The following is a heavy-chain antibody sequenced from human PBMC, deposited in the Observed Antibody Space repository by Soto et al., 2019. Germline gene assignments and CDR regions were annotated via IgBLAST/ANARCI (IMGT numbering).Heavy chain of an antibody. D-gene: IGHD3-9*01. CDR3: ARGLRYFDWLPRGLYYVDV. CDR2: ISAYNGNT. V-gene: IGHV1-18*01. J-gene: IGHJ6*03. CDR1: GYTFTSYG. Sequence: GASVKDSCKASGYTFTSYGISWVRQAPGQGLKWMGWISAYNGNTNYAQKLQGRVTMTTDTSTSTAYMELRSLRSDDTAVYYCARGLRYFDWLPRGLYYVDVWGKGTTVTVSS.